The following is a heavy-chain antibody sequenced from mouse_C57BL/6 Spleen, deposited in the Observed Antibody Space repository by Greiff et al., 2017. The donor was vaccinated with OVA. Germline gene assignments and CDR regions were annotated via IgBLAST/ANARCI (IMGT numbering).Heavy chain of an antibody. CDR2: INPSSGYT. Sequence: QVHVKQSGAELAKPGASVKLSCKASGYTFTSYWMHWVKQRPGQGLEWIGYINPSSGYTKYNQKFKDKATLTADKSSSTAYMQLSSLTYEDSAVYYCARGFITTVDAMDYWGQGTSVTVSS. CDR3: ARGFITTVDAMDY. V-gene: IGHV1-7*01. CDR1: GYTFTSYW. D-gene: IGHD1-1*01. J-gene: IGHJ4*01.